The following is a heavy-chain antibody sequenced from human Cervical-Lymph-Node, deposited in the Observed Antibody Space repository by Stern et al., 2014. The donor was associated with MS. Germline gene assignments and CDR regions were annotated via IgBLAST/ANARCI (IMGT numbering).Heavy chain of an antibody. Sequence: QVQLQQWGAGLLKPLETLSLTCAVYGGSLSGSYWSWIRQPPGKGLEWIGEVNDDERTNSNPSLKSRATISADTSKNQFSLKATSVTAADTAVYYCVMGGWDLNWFDPWGQGTLVTVSS. D-gene: IGHD6-19*01. V-gene: IGHV4-34*01. CDR2: VNDDERT. CDR3: VMGGWDLNWFDP. J-gene: IGHJ5*02. CDR1: GGSLSGSY.